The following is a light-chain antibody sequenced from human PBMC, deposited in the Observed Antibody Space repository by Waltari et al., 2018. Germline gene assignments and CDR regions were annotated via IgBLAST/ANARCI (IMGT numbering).Light chain of an antibody. CDR1: SSNIGPNY. Sequence: QSVLTQPPSASGTPGQTVTISCSGSSSNIGPNYVYWYHQLPGTAPKFLIHRNDQRASGVPDRFSGSKSGTSASLAISGLRSEDEADYYCATWDDSLSGPSVVFGGGTKLTVL. J-gene: IGLJ2*01. V-gene: IGLV1-47*01. CDR3: ATWDDSLSGPSVV. CDR2: RND.